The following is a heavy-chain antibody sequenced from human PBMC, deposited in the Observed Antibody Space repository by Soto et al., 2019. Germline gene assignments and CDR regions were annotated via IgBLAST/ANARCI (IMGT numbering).Heavy chain of an antibody. V-gene: IGHV1-2*04. Sequence: ASVKVSCKASGYTFTGYYMHWVRQAPGQGLEWMGWINPNSGGTNYAQKFQGWVTMTRDTSISTAYMELSRLRSDDTAVYHCARGTMVRGIGAFDIWGQGTMVTVS. CDR3: ARGTMVRGIGAFDI. CDR1: GYTFTGYY. D-gene: IGHD3-10*01. J-gene: IGHJ3*02. CDR2: INPNSGGT.